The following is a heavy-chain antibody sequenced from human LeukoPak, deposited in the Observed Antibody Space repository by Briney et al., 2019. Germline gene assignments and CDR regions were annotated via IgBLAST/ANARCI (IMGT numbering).Heavy chain of an antibody. CDR1: GFTFSSYW. D-gene: IGHD2-2*02. V-gene: IGHV3-7*01. J-gene: IGHJ4*02. CDR2: IKQDGSEK. CDR3: AKVYTPGDYFDY. Sequence: PGGSLRLSCAASGFTFSSYWMSWVRQAPGKGLEWVANIKQDGSEKYYVDSVRGRFTISRDNAKNSLYLQMNSLRAEDTAVYYCAKVYTPGDYFDYWGQGILVTVST.